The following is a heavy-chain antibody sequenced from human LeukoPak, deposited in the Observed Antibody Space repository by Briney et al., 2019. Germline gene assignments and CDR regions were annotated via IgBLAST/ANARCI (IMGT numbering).Heavy chain of an antibody. CDR3: AREGEAAARYCSGGSCYLDY. V-gene: IGHV1-69*13. J-gene: IGHJ4*02. CDR1: RGTFSSYA. CDR2: IIPIFGTA. D-gene: IGHD2-15*01. Sequence: GASVKVSCKASRGTFSSYAISWVRQAPGQGLEWMGGIIPIFGTANYAQKFQGRVTITADESTSTAYMELSSLRSEDTAVYYCAREGEAAARYCSGGSCYLDYWGQGTLVTVSS.